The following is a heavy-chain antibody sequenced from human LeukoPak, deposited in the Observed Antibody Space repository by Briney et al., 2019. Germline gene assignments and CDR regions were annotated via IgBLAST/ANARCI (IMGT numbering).Heavy chain of an antibody. CDR3: ARDRPVLIAAAGFDAFDI. J-gene: IGHJ3*02. D-gene: IGHD6-13*01. CDR2: INTNTGNP. CDR1: GYTFTSYA. V-gene: IGHV7-4-1*02. Sequence: ASVKVSCTASGYTFTSYAMNWVRQAPGQGLEWMGWINTNTGNPTYAQGFTGRFVFSLDTSVSTAYLQISSLKAEDTAVYYCARDRPVLIAAAGFDAFDIWGQGTMVTVSS.